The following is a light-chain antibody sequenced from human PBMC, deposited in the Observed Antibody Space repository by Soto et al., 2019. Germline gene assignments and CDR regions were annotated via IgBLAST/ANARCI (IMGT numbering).Light chain of an antibody. CDR3: QPYASSLT. CDR2: GAS. V-gene: IGKV3-20*01. Sequence: EIVLTQSPGSLSLSLGERATLSCRASQSVDSAFFAWYQQKPGQPPRLLMYGASRRATGISDRFSGSGSGTDFTLTISRLEPEYFAVYYCQPYASSLTFGQGTKVEI. CDR1: QSVDSAF. J-gene: IGKJ1*01.